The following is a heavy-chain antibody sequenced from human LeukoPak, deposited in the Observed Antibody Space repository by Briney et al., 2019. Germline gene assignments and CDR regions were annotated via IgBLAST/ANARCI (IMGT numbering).Heavy chain of an antibody. V-gene: IGHV5-51*01. J-gene: IGHJ3*02. CDR3: ARMSAFDI. CDR2: FFPSDSDT. CDR1: GFSFTSYW. Sequence: GESLKISCKDSGFSFTSYWIAWVRQMPGKGLEWMGIFFPSDSDTRYSPSFQGQVTISVDKSISTAYLQWSSLKASDTAMYFCARMSAFDIWGQGTMVTVS.